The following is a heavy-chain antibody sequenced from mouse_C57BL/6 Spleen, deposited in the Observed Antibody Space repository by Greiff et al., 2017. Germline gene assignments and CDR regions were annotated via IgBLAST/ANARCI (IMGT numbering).Heavy chain of an antibody. CDR2: IYPGSGNT. CDR1: GYSFTSYY. Sequence: QVQLQQSGPELVKPGASVKISCKASGYSFTSYYIHWVKQRPGQGLEWIGWIYPGSGNTKYNEKFKGKATLTADTSSSTAYMQLSSLTSEDSAVYYCARIYYDYGEYFDYWGQGTTLTVSS. CDR3: ARIYYDYGEYFDY. J-gene: IGHJ2*01. D-gene: IGHD2-4*01. V-gene: IGHV1-66*01.